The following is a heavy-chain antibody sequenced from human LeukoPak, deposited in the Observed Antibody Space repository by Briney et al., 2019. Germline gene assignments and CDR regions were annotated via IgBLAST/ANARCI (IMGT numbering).Heavy chain of an antibody. V-gene: IGHV3-72*01. J-gene: IGHJ3*02. Sequence: PGGSLRLSCAASGFIFSDHYMDWVRQAPGKGLEWVGRSRNKADSYTIEYAASVKGRFTISRDDSKNSLYLQLNSLKTEDTAVYYCARGYCSGSRCSRKADAFDICGQGTMVTVSS. CDR1: GFIFSDHY. CDR2: SRNKADSYTI. D-gene: IGHD2-15*01. CDR3: ARGYCSGSRCSRKADAFDI.